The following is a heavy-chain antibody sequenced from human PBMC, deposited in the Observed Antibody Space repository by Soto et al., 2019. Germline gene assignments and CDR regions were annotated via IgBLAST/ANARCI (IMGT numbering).Heavy chain of an antibody. CDR2: ISSSSSTI. Sequence: GGSLRLSCAASGFTFSSYSMNWVRQAPGKGLEWVSYISSSSSTIYYADSVKGRFTVSRDNGKNSLYLQMNSLSAEDTAVYYCASEGLWFGEFFTEPWGQGTLVTVSS. CDR1: GFTFSSYS. V-gene: IGHV3-48*01. CDR3: ASEGLWFGEFFTEP. J-gene: IGHJ5*02. D-gene: IGHD3-10*01.